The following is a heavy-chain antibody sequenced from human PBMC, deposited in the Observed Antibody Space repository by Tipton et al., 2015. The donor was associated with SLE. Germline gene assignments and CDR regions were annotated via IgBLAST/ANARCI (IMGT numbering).Heavy chain of an antibody. CDR3: ARGRWELLFDY. Sequence: TLSLTCTVSGYSISSDYYWGWIRQPPGKGLEWIGSVYHSGSTYYNPSLKSRVTISVDTSKNQFSLKLSSVTAADTAVYYCARGRWELLFDYWGQGTLVTVSS. J-gene: IGHJ4*02. CDR1: GYSISSDYY. D-gene: IGHD1-26*01. CDR2: VYHSGST. V-gene: IGHV4-38-2*02.